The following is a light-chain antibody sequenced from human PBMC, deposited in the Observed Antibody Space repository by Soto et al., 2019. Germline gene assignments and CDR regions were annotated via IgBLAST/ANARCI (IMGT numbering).Light chain of an antibody. J-gene: IGKJ1*01. CDR3: QQYYGFPWT. Sequence: DLQMTQSPSTLSASIGDRVTITCRASQNVSHWLAWYRQKPGKAPNLLIYDVSSSESGVPSRFSGSGSGTEFTLTVSSLQPDDFATYFCQQYYGFPWTFGQGTKVEIK. CDR2: DVS. CDR1: QNVSHW. V-gene: IGKV1-5*01.